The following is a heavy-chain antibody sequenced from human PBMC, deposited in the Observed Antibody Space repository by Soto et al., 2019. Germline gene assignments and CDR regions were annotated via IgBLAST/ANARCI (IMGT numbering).Heavy chain of an antibody. J-gene: IGHJ5*02. D-gene: IGHD3-3*01. CDR1: GFTFSTYW. Sequence: EVQLVESGGGLVQPGGSLRLSCAASGFTFSTYWMHRIRQVPGKGLEWVSRINSDASHTYYAVSVKGRFTITIDNAKNTLHLEMIRLRAEDTAVYYCVRDGHCITNNSYGNRFDPWGQGTLVTVSS. CDR3: VRDGHCITNNSYGNRFDP. V-gene: IGHV3-74*01. CDR2: INSDASHT.